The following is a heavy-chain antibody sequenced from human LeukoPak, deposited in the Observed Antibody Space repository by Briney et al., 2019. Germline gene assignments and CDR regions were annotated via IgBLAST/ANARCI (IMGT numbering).Heavy chain of an antibody. D-gene: IGHD6-13*01. CDR3: ASGIAAAGISSDY. J-gene: IGHJ4*02. CDR1: GFTFSSYS. V-gene: IGHV3-21*01. CDR2: ISSSSSYI. Sequence: GGSLRLSCAASGFTFSSYSINWVRQAPGKGLEWVSSISSSSSYIYYADSVKGRFTISRDNAKNSLYLQMNSLRAEDTAVYYCASGIAAAGISSDYWGQGTLVTVSS.